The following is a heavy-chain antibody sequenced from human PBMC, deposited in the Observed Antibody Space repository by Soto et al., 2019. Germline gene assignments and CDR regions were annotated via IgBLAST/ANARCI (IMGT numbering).Heavy chain of an antibody. CDR2: VIPVFGTP. J-gene: IGHJ6*02. CDR1: GGSFSNYG. CDR3: ARGDATKIIVTTYYGLDV. V-gene: IGHV1-69*13. Sequence: ASVKVSCKASGGSFSNYGISWVRQAPGQGLEWMGGVIPVFGTPHYAQKFQDRVTITADESTSTVYMEVSSLTSEDTAVYYCARGDATKIIVTTYYGLDVWGQGTTVTVSS. D-gene: IGHD3-22*01.